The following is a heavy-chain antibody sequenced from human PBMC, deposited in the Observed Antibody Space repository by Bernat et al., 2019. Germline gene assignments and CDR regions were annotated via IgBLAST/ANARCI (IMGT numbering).Heavy chain of an antibody. CDR3: ARDRNRGRFDP. J-gene: IGHJ5*02. V-gene: IGHV4-34*01. Sequence: QVHLQQWGAGLLKPAETLSLTCGVYGESLRGYYWSWIRQPPGKGLEWIGEVSQNGKTNYNQSLKSRVIISLDMSKNQFSLNVTSVTAADTALYFCARDRNRGRFDPWGQAILVTVSP. CDR2: VSQNGKT. CDR1: GESLRGYY.